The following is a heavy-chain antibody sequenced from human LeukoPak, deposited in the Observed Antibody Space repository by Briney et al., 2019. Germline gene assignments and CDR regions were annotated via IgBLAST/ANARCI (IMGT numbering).Heavy chain of an antibody. J-gene: IGHJ6*03. D-gene: IGHD7-27*01. V-gene: IGHV3-43D*03. CDR2: ISWDGGST. CDR1: GFTFDDYA. Sequence: GGSLRLSCAASGFTFDDYAMHWVRQAPGKGLEWVSLISWDGGSTYYADSVKGRFTISRDNSKNSLYLQMNSLRAEDTALYYCAKGTGENYYYYMDVWGKGTTVTVSS. CDR3: AKGTGENYYYYMDV.